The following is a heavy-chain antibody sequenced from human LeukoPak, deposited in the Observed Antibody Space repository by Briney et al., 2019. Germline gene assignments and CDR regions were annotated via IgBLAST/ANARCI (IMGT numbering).Heavy chain of an antibody. Sequence: GRSMRLSCAASGFTFSSYGMHWVRQAPGKGLEWVAVISYDGSNKYYADSVKGRFTISRDNSKNTLYLQMNSLRAEDTAVYYCANIAGPWCDPWGQGTLVTVSS. CDR3: ANIAGPWCDP. J-gene: IGHJ5*02. CDR1: GFTFSSYG. D-gene: IGHD6-13*01. V-gene: IGHV3-30*18. CDR2: ISYDGSNK.